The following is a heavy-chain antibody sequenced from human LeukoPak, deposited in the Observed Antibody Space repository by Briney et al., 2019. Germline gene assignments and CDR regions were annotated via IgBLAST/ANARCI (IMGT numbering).Heavy chain of an antibody. CDR3: ARGGRPNYVWGSYRYSYYFDY. V-gene: IGHV4-34*01. D-gene: IGHD3-16*02. J-gene: IGHJ4*02. CDR1: GGSFSGYY. Sequence: SETLSLTCAVYGGSFSGYYWSWIRQPPGKGLEWIGEINHSGSTNYNPSLKSRATISVDTSKNQFSLKLSSVTAADTAVYYCARGGRPNYVWGSYRYSYYFDYWGQGTLVTVSS. CDR2: INHSGST.